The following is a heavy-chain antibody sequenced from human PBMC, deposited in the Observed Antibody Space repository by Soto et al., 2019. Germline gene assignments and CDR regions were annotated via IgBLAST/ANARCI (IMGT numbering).Heavy chain of an antibody. V-gene: IGHV1-2*04. J-gene: IGHJ6*03. CDR2: INPNSGGT. CDR1: GDRFTGYY. Sequence: ASVKVSCKASGDRFTGYYMHWVRQAPGQGLEWMGWINPNSGGTNYAQKFQGWVTMTRDTSISTAYMELSRLRSDDTAVYYCARRGDMGYCSSTSCSDYYMDVWGKGTTVTVSS. CDR3: ARRGDMGYCSSTSCSDYYMDV. D-gene: IGHD2-2*01.